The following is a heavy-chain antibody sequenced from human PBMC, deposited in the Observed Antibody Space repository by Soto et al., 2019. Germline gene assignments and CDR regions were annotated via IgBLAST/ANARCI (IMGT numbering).Heavy chain of an antibody. J-gene: IGHJ4*02. D-gene: IGHD3-3*01. CDR1: GGSISSGDYY. V-gene: IGHV4-30-4*01. CDR3: ASLPYYDFWSGYSRDY. CDR2: IYYSGST. Sequence: QVQLQESGPGLVKPSQTLSLTCTVSGGSISSGDYYWSWIRQPPGKGLEWIGYIYYSGSTYYNPSRKSLVLISVATSKNQFSLKLSSVTAADTAVYYCASLPYYDFWSGYSRDYWGQGTLVTVSS.